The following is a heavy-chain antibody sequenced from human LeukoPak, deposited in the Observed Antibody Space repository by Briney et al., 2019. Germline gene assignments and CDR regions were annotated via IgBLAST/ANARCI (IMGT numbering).Heavy chain of an antibody. J-gene: IGHJ6*03. V-gene: IGHV3-48*01. Sequence: GGSLRLSCAASGFTFSRYSMNWVRQAPGKGLEWVSYISSSSRTKYYADSVKGRFTISRDNAKNSLYLQMSSLRAEDTAVYYCARDRHYYGSGSYYSPYYYYYYYMDVWGKGTTVTISS. CDR2: ISSSSRTK. D-gene: IGHD3-10*01. CDR3: ARDRHYYGSGSYYSPYYYYYYYMDV. CDR1: GFTFSRYS.